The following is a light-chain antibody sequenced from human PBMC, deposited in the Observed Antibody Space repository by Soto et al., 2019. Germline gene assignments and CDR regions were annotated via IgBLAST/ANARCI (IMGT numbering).Light chain of an antibody. V-gene: IGKV1-17*01. Sequence: DIQMTQSPSSLSASVGDRVTITCRASQGIRDGLGWYQQKPGKAPKRLIDGASSLQSGVPSRFSGSESGTEFTPTTGSLQPEDVATYSCHQHNSYPYGLGRGPKRRSN. CDR3: HQHNSYPYG. CDR1: QGIRDG. CDR2: GAS. J-gene: IGKJ2*03.